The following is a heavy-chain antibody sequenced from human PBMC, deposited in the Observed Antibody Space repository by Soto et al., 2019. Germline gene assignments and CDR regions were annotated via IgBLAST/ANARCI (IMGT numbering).Heavy chain of an antibody. V-gene: IGHV2-5*02. CDR3: AHRAYYYDSSAYYPDAFDT. D-gene: IGHD3-22*01. Sequence: SGPTLVNPTQTLTLTCTFSGFSLSTSGVGVGWIRQPPGKALEWLALIYWDDDKRYSPSLKSRLTITKDTSKNQVVLTMTNMDPVDTATYFCAHRAYYYDSSAYYPDAFDTWGQGTMVTVSS. CDR2: IYWDDDK. J-gene: IGHJ3*02. CDR1: GFSLSTSGVG.